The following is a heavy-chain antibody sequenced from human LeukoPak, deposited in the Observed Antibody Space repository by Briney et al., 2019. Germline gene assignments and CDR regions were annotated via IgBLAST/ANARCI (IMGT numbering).Heavy chain of an antibody. CDR3: ARSSVSGTYSGGY. D-gene: IGHD3-10*01. CDR1: GRSISSYY. CDR2: IYYGGST. J-gene: IGHJ4*02. Sequence: SDTLSLTRTLSGRSISSYYWSWIRQPPAKGLEWVGYIYYGGSTYSNPSLKGRVTISADTAKNQFSLKVTSVTAADTAVYYCARSSVSGTYSGGYWGQGILVTVSS. V-gene: IGHV4-59*08.